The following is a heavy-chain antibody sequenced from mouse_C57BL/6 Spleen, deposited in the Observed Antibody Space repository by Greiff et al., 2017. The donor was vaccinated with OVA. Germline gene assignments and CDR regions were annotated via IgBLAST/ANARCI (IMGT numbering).Heavy chain of an antibody. J-gene: IGHJ2*01. CDR2: IRNKANGYTT. V-gene: IGHV7-3*01. CDR1: GFTFTDYY. D-gene: IGHD4-1*01. Sequence: DVKLVESGGGLVQPGGSLSLSCAASGFTFTDYYMSWVRQPPGKALEWLGFIRNKANGYTTEYSASVKGLFTISRDNSQSILYLQMNALRAEDSATYYCARYSDWDYFDYWGQGTTLTVSS. CDR3: ARYSDWDYFDY.